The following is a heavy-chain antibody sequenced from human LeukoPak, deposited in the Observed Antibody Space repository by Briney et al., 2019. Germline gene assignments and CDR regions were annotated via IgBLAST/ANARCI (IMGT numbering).Heavy chain of an antibody. D-gene: IGHD3-10*01. V-gene: IGHV4-4*07. CDR3: ARDSITMVRGVNSGGMDV. CDR2: IYTSGST. J-gene: IGHJ6*02. CDR1: GFTFSSNA. Sequence: GSLRLPCAASGFTFSSNAMSWVRQAPGKGLEWIGRIYTSGSTNYNPSLKSRVTMSVDTSKNQFSLKLSSVTAADTAVYYCARDSITMVRGVNSGGMDVWGQGTTVTVSS.